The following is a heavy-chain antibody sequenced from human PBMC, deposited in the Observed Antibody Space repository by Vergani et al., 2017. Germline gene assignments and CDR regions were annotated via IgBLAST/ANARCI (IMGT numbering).Heavy chain of an antibody. CDR1: GAPIRSSNYY. V-gene: IGHV4-39*01. D-gene: IGHD6-19*01. Sequence: QLQLQESGPGLVKPSATLSLTCSVSGAPIRSSNYYWGWTRQPPGKGLEWIASIYYSGSTSYNPSLKSRVTISVDTSKNQFSLKLSSVTAADTAVYFCSRHSTVVWLVTLGLIVHWGQGILVTVSS. CDR2: IYYSGST. J-gene: IGHJ5*02. CDR3: SRHSTVVWLVTLGLIVH.